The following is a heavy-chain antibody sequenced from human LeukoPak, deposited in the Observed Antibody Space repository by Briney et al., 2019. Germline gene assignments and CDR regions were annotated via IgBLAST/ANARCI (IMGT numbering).Heavy chain of an antibody. Sequence: GGSPRLSCAASGFTFSSYGMHWVRQAPGKGLEWVAVISYVGRNKYYADSVKGRFTISRDNSKNTLYLQMNSLRAEDTAVYYCARDRMRAAAGRGLGYWGQGTLVT. D-gene: IGHD6-13*01. CDR1: GFTFSSYG. CDR3: ARDRMRAAAGRGLGY. CDR2: ISYVGRNK. J-gene: IGHJ4*02. V-gene: IGHV3-33*08.